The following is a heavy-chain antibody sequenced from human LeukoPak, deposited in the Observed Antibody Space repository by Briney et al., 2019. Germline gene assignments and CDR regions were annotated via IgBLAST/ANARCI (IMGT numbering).Heavy chain of an antibody. CDR2: INHGGIT. Sequence: SETLSLTCAVYGGSFSGYYWSWIRQPPGKGLEWIGDINHGGITSHNPSLKSRVTISVETSKKESSLKLNSVTAADTAVYYCASISIIHPLGGYYYMDVWGKGTTVTIS. J-gene: IGHJ6*03. V-gene: IGHV4-34*01. CDR3: ASISIIHPLGGYYYMDV. CDR1: GGSFSGYY. D-gene: IGHD2/OR15-2a*01.